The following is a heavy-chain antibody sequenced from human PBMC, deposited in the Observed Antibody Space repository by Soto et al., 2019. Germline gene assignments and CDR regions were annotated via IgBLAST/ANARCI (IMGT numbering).Heavy chain of an antibody. D-gene: IGHD3-10*01. CDR1: GFTFSSYA. V-gene: IGHV3-30-3*01. CDR2: ISYDGSNK. Sequence: QVQLVESGGGVVQPGRSLRLSCAASGFTFSSYAMHWVRQAPGKGLEWVAVISYDGSNKYYADSVKGRFTISRDNSKNTLYLQMNSLRAEDTAVYYCARDRVYYGSGSYYKQGFDYWGQGTLVTVSS. J-gene: IGHJ4*02. CDR3: ARDRVYYGSGSYYKQGFDY.